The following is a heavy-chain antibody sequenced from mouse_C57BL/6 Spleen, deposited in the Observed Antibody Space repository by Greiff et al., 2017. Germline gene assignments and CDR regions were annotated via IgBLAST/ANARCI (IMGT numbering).Heavy chain of an antibody. J-gene: IGHJ2*01. D-gene: IGHD1-1*01. Sequence: VQLQQSGAELVKPGASVKLSCKASGYTFTSYWMHWVKQRPGQGLEWIGMIHPNSGSTNYNEKFKSKATLTVDKSSSTAYMQLSSLTSEDSAVYYCARAGLREDYFDYWGQGTTLTVSS. CDR3: ARAGLREDYFDY. V-gene: IGHV1-64*01. CDR1: GYTFTSYW. CDR2: IHPNSGST.